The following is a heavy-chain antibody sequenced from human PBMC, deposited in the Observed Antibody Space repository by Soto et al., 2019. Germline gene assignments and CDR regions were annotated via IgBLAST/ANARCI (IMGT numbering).Heavy chain of an antibody. CDR1: GGSISSSSYY. V-gene: IGHV4-39*01. CDR2: IYYSGYT. D-gene: IGHD6-19*01. J-gene: IGHJ5*02. CDR3: ARTRAVWFDP. Sequence: SETLSLTCTVSGGSISSSSYYWGWIRQPPGKELEWIGSIYYSGYTYYNPSLKSRVTISVDTSKNQFSLKLSSVTAADTAVYYCARTRAVWFDPWGQGTLVTVSS.